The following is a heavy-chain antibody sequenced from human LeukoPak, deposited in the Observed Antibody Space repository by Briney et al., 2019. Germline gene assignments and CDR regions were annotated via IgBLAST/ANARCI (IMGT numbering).Heavy chain of an antibody. V-gene: IGHV4-34*01. CDR3: ARRAYVQGFYYYGSGSSNPNWFDP. CDR1: GGSFSGYY. D-gene: IGHD3-10*01. Sequence: SETLSLTCAVYGGSFSGYYWSWIRQPPGKGLEWIGEINHSGSTNYNPSLKSRVTISVDTSKNQFSLRLSSVTAADTAVYHCARRAYVQGFYYYGSGSSNPNWFDPWGQGTLVTVSS. CDR2: INHSGST. J-gene: IGHJ5*02.